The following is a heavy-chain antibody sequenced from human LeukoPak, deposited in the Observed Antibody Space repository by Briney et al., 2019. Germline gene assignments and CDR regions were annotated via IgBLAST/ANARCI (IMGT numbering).Heavy chain of an antibody. V-gene: IGHV3-11*04. D-gene: IGHD1-26*01. Sequence: GGSLRLSCEASGFSFSNYFISWIRQAPGKGLEWVGYITNSGRSTNYADAVKGRFTISRDNAKKSVYLEMTDLRAEDNAVYYCAREASGNYHVFDPWGQGTLVTVSS. CDR3: AREASGNYHVFDP. J-gene: IGHJ5*02. CDR2: ITNSGRST. CDR1: GFSFSNYF.